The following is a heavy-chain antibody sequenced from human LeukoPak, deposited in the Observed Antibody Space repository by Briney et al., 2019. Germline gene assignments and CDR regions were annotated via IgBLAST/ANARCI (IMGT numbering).Heavy chain of an antibody. V-gene: IGHV3-48*01. CDR3: ARTRGIAVADVDP. J-gene: IGHJ5*01. Sequence: GGSLRLSCAASGFTFNTYTMIWVPQAPGKGLEWISYISSSSTTIYYADSVKGRFTVSRDNAKNSLYLQMNSLRAEDTAVYYCARTRGIAVADVDPWGQGTLVTVSS. D-gene: IGHD6-19*01. CDR2: ISSSSTTI. CDR1: GFTFNTYT.